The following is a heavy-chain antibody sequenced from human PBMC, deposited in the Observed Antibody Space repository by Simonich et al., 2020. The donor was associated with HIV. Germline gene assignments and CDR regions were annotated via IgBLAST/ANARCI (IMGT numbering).Heavy chain of an antibody. CDR3: ARGFYQRLYYFDY. CDR1: GGSFSGYY. J-gene: IGHJ4*02. Sequence: QVQLQQWGAGLLKPSEPLSLTCAVYGGSFSGYYWSWIRQPPGKGRGWIGEINHSGSTNYNPALKSRVTISVDTSKNQFSLKLSSVTAADTAVYYCARGFYQRLYYFDYWGQGTLVTVSS. V-gene: IGHV4-34*01. D-gene: IGHD2-2*01. CDR2: INHSGST.